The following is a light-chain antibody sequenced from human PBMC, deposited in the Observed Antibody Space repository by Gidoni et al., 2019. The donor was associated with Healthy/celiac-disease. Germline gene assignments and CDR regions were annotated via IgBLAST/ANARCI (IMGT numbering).Light chain of an antibody. J-gene: IGKJ2*01. CDR1: QSISSY. CDR3: QQSYSTPPYT. V-gene: IGKV1-39*01. Sequence: DIHMTQSPSSLSASGGDRVTITCRASQSISSYLNWYQQKPGKAPKLLLYAASSLQSGVPSRFSGSGSGTDFTLTIISLQPEDFATYYCQQSYSTPPYTFGQGTKLEIK. CDR2: AAS.